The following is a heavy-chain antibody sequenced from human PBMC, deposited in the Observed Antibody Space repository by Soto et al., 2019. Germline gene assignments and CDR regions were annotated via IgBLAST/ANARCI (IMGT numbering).Heavy chain of an antibody. J-gene: IGHJ6*02. CDR2: INPKSGGT. V-gene: IGHV1-2*04. D-gene: IGHD2-8*01. CDR3: ARGDSTDCSNGVCSFFYNHDMDV. Sequence: ASVKVSCKASGYSFTDYHIHWVRQAPGQGLEWLGRINPKSGGTSTAQKFQGWVTMTTDTSISTASMELTRMTSDDTAIYYCARGDSTDCSNGVCSFFYNHDMDVWGQGTTVTVSS. CDR1: GYSFTDYH.